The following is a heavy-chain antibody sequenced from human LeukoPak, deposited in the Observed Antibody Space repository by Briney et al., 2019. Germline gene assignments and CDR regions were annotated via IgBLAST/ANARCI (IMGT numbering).Heavy chain of an antibody. CDR1: GFTFSKAW. CDR2: IKSKTDGGTT. V-gene: IGHV3-15*01. D-gene: IGHD4-17*01. CDR3: TTEDYGDYVPDY. J-gene: IGHJ4*02. Sequence: PGGSLRLSCAASGFTFSKAWMSWVRQAPGKGLEWVGQIKSKTDGGTTDYAAPVKGGFTISRDDSKNSLYLLMNSLKTEDTAVYYCTTEDYGDYVPDYWGQGTLVTVSS.